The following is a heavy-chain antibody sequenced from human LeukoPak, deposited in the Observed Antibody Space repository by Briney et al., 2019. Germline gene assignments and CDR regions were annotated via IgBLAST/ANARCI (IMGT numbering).Heavy chain of an antibody. D-gene: IGHD3-22*01. Sequence: SVKVSCKASRGTLSKYAISWVRQAPGQGLEWMGRIIPILNITHYAQKFQGRVTIAADKSTSTAYMELSSLRSEDTAMYYCARDDDRAREIDYWGQGTLVTVSS. CDR3: ARDDDRAREIDY. CDR2: IIPILNIT. CDR1: RGTLSKYA. J-gene: IGHJ4*02. V-gene: IGHV1-69*04.